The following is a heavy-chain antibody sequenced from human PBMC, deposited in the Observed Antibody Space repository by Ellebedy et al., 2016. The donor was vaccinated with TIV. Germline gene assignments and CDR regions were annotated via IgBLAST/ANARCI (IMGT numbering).Heavy chain of an antibody. CDR1: RFTFSNYW. Sequence: GESLKISCAASRFTFSNYWMHWVRQAPGKGLVWVSHINSDGSSTTYADSVKGRFTISRDNAKDTVYLQMNSLRAEDTAVYYCGRDDRYGLDVWGQGTTVIVSS. J-gene: IGHJ6*02. CDR3: GRDDRYGLDV. CDR2: INSDGSST. V-gene: IGHV3-74*01.